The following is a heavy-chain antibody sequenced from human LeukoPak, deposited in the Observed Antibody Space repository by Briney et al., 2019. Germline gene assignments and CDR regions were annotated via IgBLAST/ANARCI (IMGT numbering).Heavy chain of an antibody. V-gene: IGHV3-74*01. D-gene: IGHD2-15*01. CDR1: GFTFSNNW. J-gene: IGHJ4*02. CDR2: ISSDGSKT. CDR3: ARELPFDY. Sequence: GGSLRLSCVASGFTFSNNWMHWVRQAPGKGLVGVSRISSDGSKTNYAASVKGRFTTSRDNAKNTLYLQMNSLRDEDTAVYYCARELPFDYWGQGTLVTVSS.